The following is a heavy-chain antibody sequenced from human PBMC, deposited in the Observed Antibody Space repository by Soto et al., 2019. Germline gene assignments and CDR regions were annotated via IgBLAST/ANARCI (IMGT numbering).Heavy chain of an antibody. CDR3: TRDLNGGNPFDY. D-gene: IGHD2-8*01. Sequence: QVQLVQSGAEVKKLGASVRVSCKASGYTLTNYAIHWVRQAAGQRLEWLAWIDPGSGNPTYSQKFQGRITLSRDNSASTFYMDLSSLTSEDTAVYFCTRDLNGGNPFDYWGQGTLVTVSS. V-gene: IGHV1-3*01. CDR2: IDPGSGNP. CDR1: GYTLTNYA. J-gene: IGHJ4*02.